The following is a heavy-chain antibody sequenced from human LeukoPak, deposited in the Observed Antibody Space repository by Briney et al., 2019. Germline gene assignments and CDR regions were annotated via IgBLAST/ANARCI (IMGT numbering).Heavy chain of an antibody. J-gene: IGHJ4*02. V-gene: IGHV4-34*01. Sequence: PSETLSLTCAVYGGSFSGYYWSWIRQPPGKGLEWIGEINHSGSTNYNPSLKSRVTISVDTSKNQFSLKLSSVTAADTAVYYCARNLYGGNLNYFDYWGQGTLVTVSS. CDR2: INHSGST. CDR1: GGSFSGYY. CDR3: ARNLYGGNLNYFDY. D-gene: IGHD4-23*01.